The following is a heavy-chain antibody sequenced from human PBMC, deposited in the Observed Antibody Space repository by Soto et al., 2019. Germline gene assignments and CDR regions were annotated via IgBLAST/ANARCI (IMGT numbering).Heavy chain of an antibody. V-gene: IGHV1-69*02. D-gene: IGHD2-21*01. CDR3: TIGSWSGEVFDI. CDR1: GGTFSTYS. J-gene: IGHJ3*02. Sequence: QVQLVQSGAEVKKPGSSVKVSCKDSGGTFSTYSMFWVRQAPGQGLEWMGRIIPMLGIANSAPRFQGRVTLTADKSTATAYMELSSLRSEDTALYYCTIGSWSGEVFDIWGQGTMVTVSS. CDR2: IIPMLGIA.